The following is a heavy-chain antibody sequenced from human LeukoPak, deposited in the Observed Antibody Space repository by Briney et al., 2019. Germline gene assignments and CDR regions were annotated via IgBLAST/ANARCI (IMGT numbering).Heavy chain of an antibody. Sequence: PGGSLRLSCAASGFTFSSYGMHWVRQAPGKGLEWVAFIRYDGSNKYYADSVKGRFTISRDNSKNTLYLQMNSLRAEDTAIYYCAKLDIAVAGSDYWGQGTLVTVSS. D-gene: IGHD6-19*01. CDR2: IRYDGSNK. J-gene: IGHJ4*02. CDR3: AKLDIAVAGSDY. V-gene: IGHV3-30*02. CDR1: GFTFSSYG.